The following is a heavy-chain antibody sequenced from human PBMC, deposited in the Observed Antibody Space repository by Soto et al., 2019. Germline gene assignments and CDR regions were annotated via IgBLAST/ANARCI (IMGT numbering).Heavy chain of an antibody. CDR1: GYTFTNFG. D-gene: IGHD3-16*01. CDR2: ISAYNGNT. J-gene: IGHJ4*02. Sequence: QVQLVQSGAEVKKPGASVKVSCKDSGYTFTNFGISWVRQAPGQGLEWMGWISAYNGNTNYAQNFQGRVTMTTDTSTSQADMALRSLGSGDTDVYYCARGGTPIDSWGQGTLVTVSS. CDR3: ARGGTPIDS. V-gene: IGHV1-18*01.